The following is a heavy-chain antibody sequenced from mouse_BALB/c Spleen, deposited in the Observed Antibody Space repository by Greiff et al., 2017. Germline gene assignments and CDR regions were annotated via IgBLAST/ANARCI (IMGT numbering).Heavy chain of an antibody. CDR3: ASIGRFAY. J-gene: IGHJ3*01. Sequence: QVQLKESGPGLVAPSQSLSITCTVSGFSLTSYGVHWVRQPPGKGLEWLGVIWAGGSTNYNTALMSRLSISKDNSKSQVFLKMNSLQTDDTAMYYCASIGRFAYWGQGTLVTVSA. CDR1: GFSLTSYG. V-gene: IGHV2-9*02. CDR2: IWAGGST. D-gene: IGHD2-14*01.